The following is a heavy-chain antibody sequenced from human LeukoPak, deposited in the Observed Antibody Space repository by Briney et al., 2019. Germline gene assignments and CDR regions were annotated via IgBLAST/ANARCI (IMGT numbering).Heavy chain of an antibody. V-gene: IGHV4-61*02. CDR1: GGSISSGSYY. CDR2: IYTSGST. CDR3: ARNRAPKGLPTAYYMDV. J-gene: IGHJ6*03. D-gene: IGHD1-14*01. Sequence: PSQTLSLTCTVSGGSISSGSYYWSWIRQPAGKGLEWIGRIYTSGSTNYNPSLKSRVTISVDTSKNQYSLKLSSVTAADTAVYYCARNRAPKGLPTAYYMDVWGKGTTVTVSS.